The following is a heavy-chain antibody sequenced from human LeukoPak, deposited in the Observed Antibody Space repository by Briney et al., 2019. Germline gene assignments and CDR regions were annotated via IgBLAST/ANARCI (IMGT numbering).Heavy chain of an antibody. CDR3: ARVKRSAVAGTPQDY. V-gene: IGHV1-8*01. CDR2: MNPNSGNT. CDR1: GYTFTSYD. D-gene: IGHD6-19*01. Sequence: ASVKVSCKASGYTFTSYDINWVRQATGQGLEWMGWMNPNSGNTGYAQKFQGRVTMTTDTSTSTAYMELRSLRSDDTAVYYCARVKRSAVAGTPQDYWGQGTLVTVSS. J-gene: IGHJ4*02.